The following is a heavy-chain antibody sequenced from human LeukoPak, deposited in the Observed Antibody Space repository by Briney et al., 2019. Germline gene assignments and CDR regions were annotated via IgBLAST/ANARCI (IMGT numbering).Heavy chain of an antibody. CDR3: ARENHGSRHPFGYYYYGMDV. CDR1: GFTFSSYS. D-gene: IGHD3-10*01. CDR2: FSSSSSYI. Sequence: PGGSLRLSCAASGFTFSSYSMNWVRQAPGKGLEWVSSFSSSSSYIYYADSVKGRFTISRDNAKNSLYLQMDSLRAEDTGVYYCARENHGSRHPFGYYYYGMDVWGQGTTVTVSS. V-gene: IGHV3-21*01. J-gene: IGHJ6*02.